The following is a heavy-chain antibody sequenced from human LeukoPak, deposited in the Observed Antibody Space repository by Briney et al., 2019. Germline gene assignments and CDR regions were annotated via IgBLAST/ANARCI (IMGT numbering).Heavy chain of an antibody. D-gene: IGHD3-22*01. CDR2: IYYSGST. V-gene: IGHV4-59*08. Sequence: SETLSLTCTVSGGSISSYYWSWIRQPPGKGLEWIGYIYYSGSTNYNPSLKSRVTISVDTSKNQFSLKLSSATAADTAVYYCARRIGYYDSSGYAHDAFDIWGQGTMVTVSS. CDR1: GGSISSYY. CDR3: ARRIGYYDSSGYAHDAFDI. J-gene: IGHJ3*02.